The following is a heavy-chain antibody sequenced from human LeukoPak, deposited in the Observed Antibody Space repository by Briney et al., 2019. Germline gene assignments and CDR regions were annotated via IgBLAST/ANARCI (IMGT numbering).Heavy chain of an antibody. V-gene: IGHV1-18*04. CDR2: ISAYNGNT. Sequence: ASVKVSCKASGYTFTDYYMHWVRQAPGQGLEWMGWISAYNGNTNYAQKLQGRVTMTTDTSTSTAYMELRSLRSDDTAVYYCARRVFGVVHEGDYWGQGTLVTVSS. J-gene: IGHJ4*02. CDR1: GYTFTDYY. D-gene: IGHD3-3*01. CDR3: ARRVFGVVHEGDY.